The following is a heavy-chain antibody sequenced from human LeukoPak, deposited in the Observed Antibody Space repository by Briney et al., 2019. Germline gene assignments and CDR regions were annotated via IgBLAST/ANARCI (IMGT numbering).Heavy chain of an antibody. CDR1: VGSFSGYY. CDR3: ARGRRDGYSGPWYFDL. J-gene: IGHJ2*01. Sequence: SETLSLTCAVFVGSFSGYYWTWIRQPPGKGLEWIGEINHSESTNYNPSLKSRVTISVDTSKNQFSLKLSSVTAADTAVYYCARGRRDGYSGPWYFDLWGRGTLVTVSS. D-gene: IGHD5-24*01. CDR2: INHSEST. V-gene: IGHV4-34*01.